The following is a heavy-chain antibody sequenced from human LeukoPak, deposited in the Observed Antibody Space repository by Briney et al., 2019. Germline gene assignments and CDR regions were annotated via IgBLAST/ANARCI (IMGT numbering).Heavy chain of an antibody. CDR1: GFNFIDYT. Sequence: PGGSLRLSCAASGFNFIDYTMNWARQAPGKGLEWVSSITSTGRYIFYADSLKGRFTISRDNAKKSLYLQMNSLRAEDTAVYYCARLRNVGGNPHPFNVWGQGTTVTVSS. CDR2: ITSTGRYI. D-gene: IGHD4-23*01. V-gene: IGHV3-21*01. CDR3: ARLRNVGGNPHPFNV. J-gene: IGHJ3*01.